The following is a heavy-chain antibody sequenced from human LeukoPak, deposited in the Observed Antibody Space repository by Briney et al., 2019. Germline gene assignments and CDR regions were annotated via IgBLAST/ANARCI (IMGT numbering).Heavy chain of an antibody. J-gene: IGHJ5*02. V-gene: IGHV4-34*01. CDR2: INHSGST. CDR1: GGSFSGYY. D-gene: IGHD1-1*01. CDR3: ARQSWDDNGKRRTRFDP. Sequence: PSETLSLTCAVYGGSFSGYYWSWIRQPPGKGLEWIGEINHSGSTNYNPSLESRVTISVDTSKNQFSLKLSSVTAADTAVYYCARQSWDDNGKRRTRFDPWGQGTLVTVSS.